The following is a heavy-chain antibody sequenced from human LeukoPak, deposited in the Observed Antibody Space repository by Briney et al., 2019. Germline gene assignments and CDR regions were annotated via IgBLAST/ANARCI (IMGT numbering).Heavy chain of an antibody. V-gene: IGHV1-46*01. CDR2: INPSGGST. Sequence: ASVTVSCKASGYTFTSYYMHWVRQAPGQGLEWMGLINPSGGSTSYAQKFQGRVTMTRDMSTSTVYMELSSLRSEDTAVYYCARDLGIAVATNWFDPWGQGTLVTVSS. CDR3: ARDLGIAVATNWFDP. J-gene: IGHJ5*02. D-gene: IGHD6-19*01. CDR1: GYTFTSYY.